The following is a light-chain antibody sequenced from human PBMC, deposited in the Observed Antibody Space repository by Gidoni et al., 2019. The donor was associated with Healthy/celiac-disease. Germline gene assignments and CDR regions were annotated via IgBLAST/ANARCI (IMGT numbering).Light chain of an antibody. Sequence: DIQMTQSPSTLSASVGDRVTITCRASQSISSWLAWYQQKPGKAPKLLIYDASSLESGVPSRCSGSGSGTEFTLTISSLQPDDFATYYCQQYTQKLTFGGGTKVEIK. CDR1: QSISSW. J-gene: IGKJ4*01. CDR3: QQYTQKLT. V-gene: IGKV1-5*01. CDR2: DAS.